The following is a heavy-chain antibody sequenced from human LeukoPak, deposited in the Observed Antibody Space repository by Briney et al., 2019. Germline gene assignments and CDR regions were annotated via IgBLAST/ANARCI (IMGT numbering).Heavy chain of an antibody. V-gene: IGHV5-51*01. CDR1: GYSFDSQW. CDR2: IYPGDSDT. CDR3: ARHDGSGPFDY. J-gene: IGHJ4*02. Sequence: GESLKISCKGSGYSFDSQWIGWVRQMPGKGLEWMGVIYPGDSDTKYSPSFEGQVTMSADKSISTAYLQWRSLKASDTGIYYCARHDGSGPFDYWGQGTLVTVSS. D-gene: IGHD1-1*01.